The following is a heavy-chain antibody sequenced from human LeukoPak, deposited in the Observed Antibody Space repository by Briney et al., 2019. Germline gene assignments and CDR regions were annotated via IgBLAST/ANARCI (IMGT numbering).Heavy chain of an antibody. CDR2: ISYDGSNK. CDR1: GLNLNTYW. Sequence: GGSLRLSCAASGLNLNTYWMSWVRQAPGKGLEWVAFISYDGSNKYYADSVKGRFTISRDNSKNTLHLQMNSLRAEDTAVYYCAKDPTNGGYLFDYWGQGTLVTVSS. CDR3: AKDPTNGGYLFDY. J-gene: IGHJ4*02. V-gene: IGHV3-30*18. D-gene: IGHD5-18*01.